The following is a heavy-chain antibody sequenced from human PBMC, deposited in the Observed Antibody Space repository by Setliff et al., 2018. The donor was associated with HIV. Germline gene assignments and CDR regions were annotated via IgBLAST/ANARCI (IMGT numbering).Heavy chain of an antibody. CDR2: VNHSGST. D-gene: IGHD5-12*01. CDR1: GGSFNDYY. CDR3: ARVQVGGYNFYFDY. J-gene: IGHJ4*02. Sequence: PSETLSLTCAVYGGSFNDYYWSWIRQPPGKGLEWIGEVNHSGSTSYNPSLESRVSISVDTSKNQFSLKLSSVTAADTAVYYCARVQVGGYNFYFDYWGQGTLAPSPQ. V-gene: IGHV4-34*01.